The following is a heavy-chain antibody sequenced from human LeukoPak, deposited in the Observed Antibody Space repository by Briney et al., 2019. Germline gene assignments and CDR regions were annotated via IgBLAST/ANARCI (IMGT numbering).Heavy chain of an antibody. V-gene: IGHV4-4*07. J-gene: IGHJ6*03. Sequence: SETLSLTCTVSGGSISIYYWSWIRQPAGKGLEWIGHIYTSGSTNYNPSLKSRVTISVDTSKNQFSLKLSSVTAADTAVYYCAANTPRRAMVRGRYYYYMDVWGKGTTVTISS. CDR2: IYTSGST. D-gene: IGHD3-10*01. CDR1: GGSISIYY. CDR3: AANTPRRAMVRGRYYYYMDV.